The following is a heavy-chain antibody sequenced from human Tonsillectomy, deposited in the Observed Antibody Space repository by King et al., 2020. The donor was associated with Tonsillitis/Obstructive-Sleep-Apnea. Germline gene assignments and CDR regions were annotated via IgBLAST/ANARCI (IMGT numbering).Heavy chain of an antibody. V-gene: IGHV2-5*02. J-gene: IGHJ4*02. CDR3: AHRGNWITGHSFDS. CDR1: GFSLSTSGVG. Sequence: TLKESGPTLVKPTQTLTLTCTFSGFSLSTSGVGVGWIRQPPGKALEWLALIYWDDDKRYSPSLKSRLTITKDTSKNQVVLTMTNMDPVDTATYYCAHRGNWITGHSFDSWGQGTLVTVSS. CDR2: IYWDDDK. D-gene: IGHD1-14*01.